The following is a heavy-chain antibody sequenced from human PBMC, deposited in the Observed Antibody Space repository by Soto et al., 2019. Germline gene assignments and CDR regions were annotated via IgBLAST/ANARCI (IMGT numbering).Heavy chain of an antibody. CDR3: ASEGFGELSRTYYYYYGMDV. V-gene: IGHV1-69*02. J-gene: IGHJ6*02. CDR2: IIPIFGIA. Sequence: SVKVSCKASGGAFSSYTISWVRQAPGQGLEWMGRIIPIFGIANYAQKFQGRVTITADKSTSTAYMELSSLRSEDTAVYYCASEGFGELSRTYYYYYGMDVWGQGTTVTVSS. D-gene: IGHD3-10*01. CDR1: GGAFSSYT.